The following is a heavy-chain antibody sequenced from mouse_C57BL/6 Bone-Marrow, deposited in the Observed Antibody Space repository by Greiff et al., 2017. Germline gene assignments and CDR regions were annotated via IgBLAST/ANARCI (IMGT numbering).Heavy chain of an antibody. CDR1: GYSITSGYY. D-gene: IGHD1-1*01. V-gene: IGHV3-6*01. Sequence: EVQRVESGPGLVKPSQSLSLTCSVTGYSITSGYYWNWIRQFPGNKLEWMGYISYDGSNNYNPSLKNRISITRDTSKNQFFLKLNSVTTEDTATYYCARDRIYYGSSYWYFDVWGTGTTVTVSS. CDR2: ISYDGSN. J-gene: IGHJ1*03. CDR3: ARDRIYYGSSYWYFDV.